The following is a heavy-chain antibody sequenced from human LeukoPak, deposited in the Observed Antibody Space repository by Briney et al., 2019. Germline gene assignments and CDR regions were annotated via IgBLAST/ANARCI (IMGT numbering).Heavy chain of an antibody. J-gene: IGHJ4*02. CDR1: GYTFTSYG. Sequence: SVKVSCKASGYTFTSYGISWVRQAPGQGLEWMGRIIPILGIANYAQKFQGRVTITADKSTSTAYMELSSLRSEDTAVYYCARARRAYSGSYYFDYWGQGTLVTVSS. D-gene: IGHD1-26*01. V-gene: IGHV1-69*04. CDR2: IIPILGIA. CDR3: ARARRAYSGSYYFDY.